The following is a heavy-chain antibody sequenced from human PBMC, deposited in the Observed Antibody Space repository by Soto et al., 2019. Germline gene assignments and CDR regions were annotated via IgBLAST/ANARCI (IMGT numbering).Heavy chain of an antibody. Sequence: SETLSLTCAVYGGSFSGYYWSWIRQPPGKGLEWIGYIYYSGSTNYNPSLKSRVTISVDTFKNQFSLKLSSVTAADTAVYYCARDPGDTAMVTDAFDIWGQGTMVTVS. V-gene: IGHV4-59*01. D-gene: IGHD5-18*01. CDR1: GGSFSGYY. CDR3: ARDPGDTAMVTDAFDI. CDR2: IYYSGST. J-gene: IGHJ3*02.